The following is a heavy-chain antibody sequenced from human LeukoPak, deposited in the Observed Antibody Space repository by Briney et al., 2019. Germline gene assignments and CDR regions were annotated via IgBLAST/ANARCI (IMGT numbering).Heavy chain of an antibody. CDR3: GRVDSYEAFDI. Sequence: PGGSLRLSCAASGFTVSGNYMSWVRQAPGKGLEWVSAISSDGNTYYADSVKGRFTISRDNSKNTLYLQMNSLRAEDTAVYYCGRVDSYEAFDIWGQGTMVTVSS. CDR2: ISSDGNT. D-gene: IGHD5-18*01. J-gene: IGHJ3*02. V-gene: IGHV3-53*01. CDR1: GFTVSGNY.